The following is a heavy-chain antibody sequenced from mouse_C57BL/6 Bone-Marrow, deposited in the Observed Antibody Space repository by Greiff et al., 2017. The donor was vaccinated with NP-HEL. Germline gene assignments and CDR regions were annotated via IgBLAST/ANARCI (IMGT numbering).Heavy chain of an antibody. Sequence: VQLKESGGDLVKPGGSLKLSCAASGFTFSSYGMSWVRQTPDKRLEWVATISSGGSYTYYPDSVKGRFTISRDNAKNTLYLQMSSLKSEDTAMYYCARRIYDGYYSWYFDVWGTGTTVTVSS. CDR2: ISSGGSYT. V-gene: IGHV5-6*01. D-gene: IGHD2-3*01. CDR1: GFTFSSYG. J-gene: IGHJ1*03. CDR3: ARRIYDGYYSWYFDV.